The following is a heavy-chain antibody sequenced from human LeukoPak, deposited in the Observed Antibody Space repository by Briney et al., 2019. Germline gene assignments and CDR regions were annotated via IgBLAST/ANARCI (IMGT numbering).Heavy chain of an antibody. V-gene: IGHV3-53*01. Sequence: GGSLRLSCEASGFTVSSNYMSWVRQAPGKGLEWVSVIYSGGTTYYADSVKGRFTISRDNSKNTLYLQMNSLRAEDTAVYYCARVTGSSWYGNWFDPWGQGTLVTVSS. D-gene: IGHD6-13*01. CDR3: ARVTGSSWYGNWFDP. CDR1: GFTVSSNY. J-gene: IGHJ5*02. CDR2: IYSGGTT.